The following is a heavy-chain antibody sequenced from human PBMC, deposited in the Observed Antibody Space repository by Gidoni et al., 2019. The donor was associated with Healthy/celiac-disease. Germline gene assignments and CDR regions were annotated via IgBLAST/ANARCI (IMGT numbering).Heavy chain of an antibody. CDR1: GFTFSRYW. V-gene: IGHV3-7*05. CDR2: IKQDGREK. Sequence: EVQLVESGVGLVQPGGSLRLSCAASGFTFSRYWMSWVRQAPGKGLEWVAKIKQDGREKYYVDYVKGRFTIYRDNAKNSLYLQMNSLRAEDTAVYYCARTHLYLTTVTLYWFDPWGQGTLVTVSS. CDR3: ARTHLYLTTVTLYWFDP. J-gene: IGHJ5*02. D-gene: IGHD4-17*01.